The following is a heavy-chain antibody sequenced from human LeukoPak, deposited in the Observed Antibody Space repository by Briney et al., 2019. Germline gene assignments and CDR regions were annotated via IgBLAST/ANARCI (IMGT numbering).Heavy chain of an antibody. CDR2: IRSKIYGGTP. CDR3: TRDQTPYY. J-gene: IGHJ4*02. V-gene: IGHV3-49*04. Sequence: GRSLRLSCTASGFTFGDYAMTWVRQAPGKGLEWVGFIRSKIYGGTPEYAASVKGRFTISRDDSKGIAYLQMNSLKTEDTAVYYCTRDQTPYYWGQGTLVTVSS. CDR1: GFTFGDYA.